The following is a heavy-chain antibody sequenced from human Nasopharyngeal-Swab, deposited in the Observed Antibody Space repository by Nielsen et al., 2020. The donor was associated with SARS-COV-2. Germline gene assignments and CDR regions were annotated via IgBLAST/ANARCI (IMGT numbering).Heavy chain of an antibody. Sequence: GESLKISYAASGFVFGGSAIHWVRQASGKGLEWVGRIGDKAHNYATTYAASVKGRFTISRDDSKNTAFLQMDSLNTEDTALYYCTTDYYFDYWGQGTLVTVSS. D-gene: IGHD4/OR15-4a*01. CDR3: TTDYYFDY. J-gene: IGHJ4*02. CDR1: GFVFGGSA. CDR2: IGDKAHNYAT. V-gene: IGHV3-73*01.